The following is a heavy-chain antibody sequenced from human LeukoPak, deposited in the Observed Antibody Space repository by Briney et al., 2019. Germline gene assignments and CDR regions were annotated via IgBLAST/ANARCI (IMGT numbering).Heavy chain of an antibody. Sequence: ASVKVSCKASGYTFTAYYMHWVRQAPGQGLEWMGWLNPKSGATNYAQKLQGRVAMTWDTSISTAYMELSSLRSDDMAVYYCARDAGATSANAFDIWGQGTMVTVSS. D-gene: IGHD6-13*01. V-gene: IGHV1-2*02. CDR1: GYTFTAYY. CDR3: ARDAGATSANAFDI. J-gene: IGHJ3*02. CDR2: LNPKSGAT.